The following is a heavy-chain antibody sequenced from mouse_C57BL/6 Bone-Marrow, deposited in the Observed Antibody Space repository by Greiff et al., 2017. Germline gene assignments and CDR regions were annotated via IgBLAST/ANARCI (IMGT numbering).Heavy chain of an antibody. CDR1: GYAFSSSW. V-gene: IGHV1-82*01. CDR3: ARNGFAY. Sequence: VQLQQSGPELVKPGASVKISCKASGYAFSSSWMNWVKQRPGKGLEWIGRIYPGDGDTNYNVKFKGKATLTADKSSSTAYMQLSSLTSEDSAVYFCARNGFAYWGQGTLVTVSA. CDR2: IYPGDGDT. J-gene: IGHJ3*01.